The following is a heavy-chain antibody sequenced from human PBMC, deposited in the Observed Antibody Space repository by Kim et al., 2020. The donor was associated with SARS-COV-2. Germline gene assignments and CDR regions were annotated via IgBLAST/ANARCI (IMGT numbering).Heavy chain of an antibody. CDR3: ARDMSSSSGGYYYYGMDV. V-gene: IGHV1-2*02. Sequence: ASVKVSCKASGYTFTGYYMHWVRQAPGQGLEWMGWINPNSGGTNYAQKFQGRVTMTRDTSISTAYMELSRLRSDDTAVYYCARDMSSSSGGYYYYGMDVWGQGTTVTVSS. J-gene: IGHJ6*02. D-gene: IGHD6-6*01. CDR2: INPNSGGT. CDR1: GYTFTGYY.